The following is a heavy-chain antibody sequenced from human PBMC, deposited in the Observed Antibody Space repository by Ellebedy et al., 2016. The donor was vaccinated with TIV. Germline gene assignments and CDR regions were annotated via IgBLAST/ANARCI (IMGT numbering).Heavy chain of an antibody. D-gene: IGHD1-14*01. CDR2: IYYSGST. J-gene: IGHJ4*02. Sequence: SETLSLTCTVSGGSISSYYWSWIRQPPGKGLEWIGYIYYSGSTNYNPSLKSRVTISVDTSKNQFSLKLSSVTAADTAVYYCARDLRTPYFYYFDYWGQGTLVTVSS. V-gene: IGHV4-59*01. CDR1: GGSISSYY. CDR3: ARDLRTPYFYYFDY.